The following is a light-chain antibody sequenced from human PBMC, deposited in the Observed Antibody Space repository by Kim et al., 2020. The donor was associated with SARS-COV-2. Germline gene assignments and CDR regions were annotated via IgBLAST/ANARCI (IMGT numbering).Light chain of an antibody. Sequence: QSALTQPASVSGSPGQSITVSCTGTASDVGGYWYVSWYQQHPGQAPKLLIYDVTQRVSGVSGRFSATKSGNTATLTISALQAEDESDYYCSSYSTTGARVCGTGTKVTV. CDR3: SSYSTTGARV. J-gene: IGLJ1*01. V-gene: IGLV2-14*03. CDR2: DVT. CDR1: ASDVGGYWY.